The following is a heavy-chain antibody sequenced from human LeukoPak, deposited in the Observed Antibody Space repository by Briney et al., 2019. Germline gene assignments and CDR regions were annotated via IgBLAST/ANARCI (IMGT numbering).Heavy chain of an antibody. CDR2: IYPGDSDT. D-gene: IGHD1-26*01. V-gene: IGHV5-51*01. Sequence: AGESLKISCKGSGYSFTNYWIGWVRQMPGKGLEWMGMIYPGDSDTKYSPSFQGQVTMSVDKSISTAYLQWGSLKASDTAMYYCARQANSGTYPGYWGQGTLVTVSS. CDR3: ARQANSGTYPGY. J-gene: IGHJ4*02. CDR1: GYSFTNYW.